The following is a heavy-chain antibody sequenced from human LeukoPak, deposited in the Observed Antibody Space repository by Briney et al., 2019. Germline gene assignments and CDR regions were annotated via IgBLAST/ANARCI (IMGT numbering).Heavy chain of an antibody. V-gene: IGHV1-18*01. CDR3: ARQGWRY. CDR2: ISPYDGDT. Sequence: ASVKDSCKASGYTFGIYGISWVRQAPGQGLEWMAWISPYDGDTNYAQKFEGRDNMTTETSTNTAYMELRSLRSDDTAIYYCARQGWRYWGQGTLVTVSP. J-gene: IGHJ4*02. CDR1: GYTFGIYG. D-gene: IGHD2-15*01.